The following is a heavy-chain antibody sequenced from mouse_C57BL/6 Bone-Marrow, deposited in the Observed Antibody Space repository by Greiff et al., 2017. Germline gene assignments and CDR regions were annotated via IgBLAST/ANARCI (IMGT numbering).Heavy chain of an antibody. J-gene: IGHJ3*01. CDR2: IDPETGGT. D-gene: IGHD2-4*01. Sequence: VQLQQSGAELVRPGASVTLSCKASGYTFTDYEMPWVKQTPVHGLEWIGAIDPETGGTAYHQKFKGKAILTADKSSRTAYMEPRSLTSEASAVDYCTGGYYDYDWFAYGGQGTLVTVSA. CDR1: GYTFTDYE. CDR3: TGGYYDYDWFAY. V-gene: IGHV1-15*01.